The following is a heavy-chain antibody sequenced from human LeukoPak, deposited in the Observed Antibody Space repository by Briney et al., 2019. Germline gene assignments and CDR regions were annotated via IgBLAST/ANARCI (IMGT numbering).Heavy chain of an antibody. D-gene: IGHD6-19*01. J-gene: IGHJ4*02. CDR2: IYYSGST. Sequence: PSETLSLTCAVSGYSISSSNWWGWIRRPPGKGLEWIGHIYYSGSTYYSPSLKSRVTMSVDTSTNQFSLKLSSVTAVDTAVYYCARRSAVAAYFDYWGQGTLVTVSS. CDR3: ARRSAVAAYFDY. CDR1: GYSISSSNW. V-gene: IGHV4-28*01.